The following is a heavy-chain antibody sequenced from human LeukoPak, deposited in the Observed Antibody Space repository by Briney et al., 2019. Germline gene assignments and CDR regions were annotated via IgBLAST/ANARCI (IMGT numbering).Heavy chain of an antibody. CDR2: INTNTGNP. D-gene: IGHD3-16*02. J-gene: IGHJ4*02. CDR3: AREVVMITFGGVIGNFDY. CDR1: GYTFTSYA. V-gene: IGHV7-4-1*02. Sequence: ASVKVSCKASGYTFTSYAMNWVRQAPGQGLEWMGWINTNTGNPTYAQGFTGRFVFSLDTSVSTAYLQISSLKAEDTAVYYCAREVVMITFGGVIGNFDYWGQGTLVTVSS.